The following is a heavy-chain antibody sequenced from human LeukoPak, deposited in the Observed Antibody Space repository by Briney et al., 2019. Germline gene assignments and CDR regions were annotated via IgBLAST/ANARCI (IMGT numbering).Heavy chain of an antibody. V-gene: IGHV3-23*01. Sequence: PGGSLRLSCAASGFTFSNAWMSWVRQAPGKGLEWVSIISGRDGYTHYADAVKGRSTISRDNSKNTLYLQMNSLRAEDTAVYYCAKDQLTGGYNYGYGTFDILGQGTMVTVSS. J-gene: IGHJ3*02. CDR2: ISGRDGYT. D-gene: IGHD5-18*01. CDR1: GFTFSNAW. CDR3: AKDQLTGGYNYGYGTFDI.